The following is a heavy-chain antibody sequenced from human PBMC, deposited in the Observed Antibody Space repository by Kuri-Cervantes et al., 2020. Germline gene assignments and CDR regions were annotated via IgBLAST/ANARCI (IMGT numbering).Heavy chain of an antibody. CDR3: ARPPEPSWLGFRELLFFDY. CDR2: IKQDGSEK. CDR1: GFTFSSYW. V-gene: IGHV3-7*01. Sequence: GGSLRLSCAASGFTFSSYWMSWVRQAPGKGLEWVANIKQDGSEKYYVDSVKGRFTISRDNAKNSLYLQMNSLRAEDTAVYYCARPPEPSWLGFRELLFFDYWGQGTLVTVSS. D-gene: IGHD3-10*01. J-gene: IGHJ4*02.